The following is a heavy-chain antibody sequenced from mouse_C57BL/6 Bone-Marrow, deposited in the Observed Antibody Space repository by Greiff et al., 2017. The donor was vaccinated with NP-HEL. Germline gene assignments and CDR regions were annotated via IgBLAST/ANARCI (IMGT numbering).Heavy chain of an antibody. CDR1: GFTFTDYY. CDR2: IRNKANGYTT. J-gene: IGHJ3*01. CDR3: ASLSGSSYDWFAY. V-gene: IGHV7-3*01. D-gene: IGHD1-1*01. Sequence: EVQGVESGGGLVQPGGSLSLSCAASGFTFTDYYMSWVRQPPGKALEWLGFIRNKANGYTTEYSASVKGRFTISSDNSQSILYLQMNALRAEDSATYSCASLSGSSYDWFAYWGQGTLVTVSA.